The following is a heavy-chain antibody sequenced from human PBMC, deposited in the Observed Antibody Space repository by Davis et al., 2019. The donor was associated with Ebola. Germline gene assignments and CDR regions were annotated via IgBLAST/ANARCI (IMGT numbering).Heavy chain of an antibody. CDR2: IDWDDDK. CDR3: ARIQRRGFDGLREDV. V-gene: IGHV2-70*11. D-gene: IGHD3-9*01. Sequence: SGPTLVKPPQTLTLTCTFSGFSLRTSGMCVSWIRQPPGKALEWLARIDWDDDKYYSTSLKTRLTISKDTSKNQVVLTMTNMDPVDTATYYCARIQRRGFDGLREDVWGQGTTVTVSS. CDR1: GFSLRTSGMC. J-gene: IGHJ6*02.